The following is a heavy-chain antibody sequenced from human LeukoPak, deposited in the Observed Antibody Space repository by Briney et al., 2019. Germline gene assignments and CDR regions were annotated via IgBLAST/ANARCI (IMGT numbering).Heavy chain of an antibody. D-gene: IGHD2-15*01. CDR3: ARGARYCSGGSCYRNLGWFDP. CDR1: GGSISSYY. J-gene: IGHJ5*02. CDR2: IYTSGNT. V-gene: IGHV4-4*07. Sequence: SETLSLTCTVSGGSISSYYWSWIRQPAGKGLEWIGRIYTSGNTNYNPSLKSRVTMSVDTSKNQFSLKLSSVTAADTAVYYCARGARYCSGGSCYRNLGWFDPWGQGTLVTVSS.